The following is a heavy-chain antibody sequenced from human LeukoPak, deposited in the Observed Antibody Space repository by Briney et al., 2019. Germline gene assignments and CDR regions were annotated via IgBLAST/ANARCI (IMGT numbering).Heavy chain of an antibody. Sequence: GGSLRLSCATSGFTFSTSDMHWVRQAPGKGLEWVSFIQYDGSRKNYVDSVKGRFTISRDNSKNTLYLQMNSLRAEDTAVYYCARDLGQYYDTSDNWFDPWGQGTLVTVSS. CDR3: ARDLGQYYDTSDNWFDP. CDR2: IQYDGSRK. V-gene: IGHV3-30*02. CDR1: GFTFSTSD. D-gene: IGHD3-22*01. J-gene: IGHJ5*02.